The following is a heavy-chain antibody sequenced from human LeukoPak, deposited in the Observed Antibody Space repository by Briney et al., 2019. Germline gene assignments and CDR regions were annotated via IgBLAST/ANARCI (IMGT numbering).Heavy chain of an antibody. CDR2: IYSGDSDI. J-gene: IGHJ6*02. D-gene: IGHD6-13*01. CDR3: ARGDYSTSRYGMDV. V-gene: IGHV5-51*01. Sequence: PGGSLRLSCAASGFTFSSYSMNWVRQAPGKGLEWMGIIYSGDSDIRYGPSFQGQVTISADKSISTAYLQWSSLKASDTAMYYCARGDYSTSRYGMDVWGQGTTVTVSS. CDR1: GFTFSSYS.